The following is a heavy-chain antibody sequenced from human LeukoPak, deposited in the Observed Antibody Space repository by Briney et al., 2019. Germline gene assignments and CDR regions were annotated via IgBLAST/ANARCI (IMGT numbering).Heavy chain of an antibody. D-gene: IGHD3-3*01. V-gene: IGHV1-18*01. CDR1: SYTFTSYG. J-gene: IGHJ4*02. CDR2: ISAYNGNT. CDR3: AREMRDYDFWSGYLDY. Sequence: ASVKVSCKASSYTFTSYGISWVRQAPGQGLEWMGWISAYNGNTNYAQKLQGRVTMTTDTSTSTAYMELRSLRSDDTAVYYCAREMRDYDFWSGYLDYWGQGTLVTVSS.